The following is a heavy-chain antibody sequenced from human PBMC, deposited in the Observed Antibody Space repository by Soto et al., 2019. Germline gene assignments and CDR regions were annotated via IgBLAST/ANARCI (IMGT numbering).Heavy chain of an antibody. D-gene: IGHD3-10*01. Sequence: GGPLRLSCAASGFTFSSYAMSWVRQATGKGLEWVSAISGSGGSTYYADSVKGRFTISRDNSKNTLYLQMNSLRAEDTAVYYCAKYGLAEGVEYWGQGTLVTVPS. CDR3: AKYGLAEGVEY. CDR2: ISGSGGST. J-gene: IGHJ4*02. CDR1: GFTFSSYA. V-gene: IGHV3-23*01.